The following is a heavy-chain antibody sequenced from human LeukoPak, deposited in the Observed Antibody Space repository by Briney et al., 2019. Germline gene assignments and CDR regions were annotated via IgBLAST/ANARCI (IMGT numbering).Heavy chain of an antibody. CDR1: GFTFSSYA. J-gene: IGHJ1*01. V-gene: IGHV3-53*01. CDR3: AIVVVVAVSAEYFQH. CDR2: IYSGGST. D-gene: IGHD2-15*01. Sequence: GGSLRLSCAASGFTFSSYAMSWVRQAPGKGLEWVSVIYSGGSTYYADSVKGRFTISRDNSKNTLYLQMNSLRAEDTAVYYCAIVVVVAVSAEYFQHWGQGTLVTVSS.